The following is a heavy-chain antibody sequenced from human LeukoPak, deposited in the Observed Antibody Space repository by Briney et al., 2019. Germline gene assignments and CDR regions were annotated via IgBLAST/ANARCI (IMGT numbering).Heavy chain of an antibody. Sequence: PGGSLRLSCAASGFTFDDYGMAWVRQAPGKGLEWISAINYNGGSAAYADSVKGRFTISRDNAKNSLYLQMNSLRTEDTAVYYCARGLYYYDSSGYPDWGQGTLVTVSS. V-gene: IGHV3-20*04. D-gene: IGHD3-22*01. CDR1: GFTFDDYG. CDR2: INYNGGSA. J-gene: IGHJ4*02. CDR3: ARGLYYYDSSGYPD.